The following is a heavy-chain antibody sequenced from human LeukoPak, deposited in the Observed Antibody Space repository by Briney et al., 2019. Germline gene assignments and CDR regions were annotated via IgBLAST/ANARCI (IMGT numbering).Heavy chain of an antibody. CDR3: AKTSFRTSSLDY. V-gene: IGHV3-23*01. CDR1: GFTFSSYA. Sequence: GGSLRLSCAASGFTFSSYAMTWVRQAPGKGLEWVSAISGSGGSTYYADSVKGRFTISRDNSKNTLYLQMNSLRAEDTAVYYCAKTSFRTSSLDYWGQGTLVTVSS. J-gene: IGHJ4*02. D-gene: IGHD2-2*01. CDR2: ISGSGGST.